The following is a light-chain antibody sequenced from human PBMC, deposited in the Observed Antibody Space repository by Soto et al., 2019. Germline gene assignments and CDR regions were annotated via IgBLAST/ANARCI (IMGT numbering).Light chain of an antibody. J-gene: IGKJ1*01. CDR3: QHYNNWPPWT. CDR2: GAS. Sequence: EIVMTQSPATLSVSPGERATLSCRASQSVSSNLAWYQQKSAQAPSRLIYGASTSATGIPARFSGSGSGTEFTLTISSLQSEDFAVYYCQHYNNWPPWTFGQGTKVEIK. CDR1: QSVSSN. V-gene: IGKV3-15*01.